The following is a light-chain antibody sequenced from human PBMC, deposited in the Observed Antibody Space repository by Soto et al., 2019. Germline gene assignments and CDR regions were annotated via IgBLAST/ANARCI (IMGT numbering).Light chain of an antibody. J-gene: IGLJ1*01. CDR1: KCDVGAYNH. Sequence: VLTPPASVTGSPWQVSTISYTRNKCDVGAYNHVSWYQQHPGKAPQLIIYEVSNRPSGLSNRFSASKSGNTASLTISGLQSEDEADYYCCSFTTSSTLVFGTGTKVTVL. CDR3: CSFTTSSTLV. V-gene: IGLV2-14*01. CDR2: EVS.